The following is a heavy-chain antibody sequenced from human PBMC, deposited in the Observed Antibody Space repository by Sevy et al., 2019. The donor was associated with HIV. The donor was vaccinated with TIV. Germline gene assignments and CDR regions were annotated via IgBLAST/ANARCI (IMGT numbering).Heavy chain of an antibody. CDR2: ISGSGGST. CDR3: ANAGGTGIAAAGQDY. J-gene: IGHJ4*02. CDR1: GFTFSSYA. V-gene: IGHV3-23*01. Sequence: GGSLRLSCAASGFTFSSYAMSWVRQAPGKGLEWVSAISGSGGSTYNANSVKGRFTISTVSSKNTLYLQMNSLRAEDTAVYYGANAGGTGIAAAGQDYWGQGTLVTVSS. D-gene: IGHD6-13*01.